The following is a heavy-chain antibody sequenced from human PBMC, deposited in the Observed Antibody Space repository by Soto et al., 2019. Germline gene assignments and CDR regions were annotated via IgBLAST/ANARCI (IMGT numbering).Heavy chain of an antibody. J-gene: IGHJ4*02. CDR3: ARGEGYCSGGSCYGELDY. CDR2: IYYSGST. V-gene: IGHV4-59*01. D-gene: IGHD2-15*01. CDR1: GGSISSYY. Sequence: QVQLQESGPGLVKPSETLSLTCTVSGGSISSYYWSWIRQPPGKGLEWIGYIYYSGSTNYNPSLKSRVTISVDTSKNQFSLKLSSVTAADTAVYYCARGEGYCSGGSCYGELDYWGQGTLVTVSS.